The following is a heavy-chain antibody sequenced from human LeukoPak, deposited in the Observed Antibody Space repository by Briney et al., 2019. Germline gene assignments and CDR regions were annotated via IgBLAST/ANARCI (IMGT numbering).Heavy chain of an antibody. CDR2: INSDGSST. J-gene: IGHJ3*02. CDR3: AKDRCSSTSCHRAFDI. Sequence: GGSLRLSCAASGFTFSSYWMHWVRQAPGKGLVWVSRINSDGSSTSYADSVKGRFTISRDNSKNTLYLQMNSPRAEDTAVYYCAKDRCSSTSCHRAFDIWGQGTMVTVS. CDR1: GFTFSSYW. D-gene: IGHD2-2*02. V-gene: IGHV3-74*01.